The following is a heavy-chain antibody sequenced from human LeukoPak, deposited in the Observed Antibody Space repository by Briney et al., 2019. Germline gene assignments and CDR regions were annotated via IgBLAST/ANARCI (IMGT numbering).Heavy chain of an antibody. CDR1: GFTFNRYW. CDR2: IYHSGST. D-gene: IGHD6-13*01. V-gene: IGHV4-38-2*02. CDR3: AREGKITAAWGSSGPTPNDI. Sequence: PGGSLRLSCAASGFTFNRYWMTWVRQPPGKGLEWIGSIYHSGSTYYNPSLKSRVTISVDTSKNQFSLKLSSVTAADTAVYYIAREGKITAAWGSSGPTPNDI. J-gene: IGHJ3*02.